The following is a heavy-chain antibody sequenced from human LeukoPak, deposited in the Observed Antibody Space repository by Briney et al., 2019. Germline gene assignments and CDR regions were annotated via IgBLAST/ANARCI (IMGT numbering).Heavy chain of an antibody. CDR2: IYHSGSS. J-gene: IGHJ6*03. CDR1: GYSISSGHY. CDR3: ARVKNPYYYYYYMDF. V-gene: IGHV4-38-2*01. Sequence: TSETLSLTCAVSGYSISSGHYWVWIRQPPGKGLEYIGNIYHSGSSHYNPSLKSRVTISVDTSNNQFSLKLSSVTAADTAVYYCARVKNPYYYYYYMDFWGRGTTVTVSS.